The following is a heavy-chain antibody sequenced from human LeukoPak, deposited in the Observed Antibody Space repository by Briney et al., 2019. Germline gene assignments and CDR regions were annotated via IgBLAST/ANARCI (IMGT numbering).Heavy chain of an antibody. Sequence: GGSLRLSCAASGFTFSSYAMHWVRQAPGKGLEWVAVISYDGSNKYYADSVKGRFTISRDNSKNTLYLQVNSLSAEDTAVYYCARDRYCSGTTCYYTFDIWGQGTMVTVSS. CDR2: ISYDGSNK. CDR1: GFTFSSYA. J-gene: IGHJ3*02. D-gene: IGHD2-2*01. CDR3: ARDRYCSGTTCYYTFDI. V-gene: IGHV3-30-3*01.